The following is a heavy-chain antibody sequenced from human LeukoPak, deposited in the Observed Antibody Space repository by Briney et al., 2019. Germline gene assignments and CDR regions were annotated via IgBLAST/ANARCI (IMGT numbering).Heavy chain of an antibody. CDR2: IYPGDSDT. J-gene: IGHJ6*03. Sequence: GESLKISCKGSGYSVTSYWIGWVRQMPGKGLEWMGIIYPGDSDTRYSPSFQGQVTISADKSISTAYPQWSSLKASDTAMYYCARRSSSLGYYYYMDVWGKGTTVTVSS. CDR3: ARRSSSLGYYYYMDV. D-gene: IGHD6-13*01. CDR1: GYSVTSYW. V-gene: IGHV5-51*01.